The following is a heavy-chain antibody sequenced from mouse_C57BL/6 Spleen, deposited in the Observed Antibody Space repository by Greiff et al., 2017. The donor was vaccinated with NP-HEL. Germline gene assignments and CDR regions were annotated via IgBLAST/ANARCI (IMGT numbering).Heavy chain of an antibody. CDR1: GYTFTSYW. V-gene: IGHV1-72*01. CDR3: ARRADPTDYVDY. D-gene: IGHD3-3*01. J-gene: IGHJ2*01. Sequence: VQLQQPGAELVKPGASVKLSCKASGYTFTSYWMHWVKPRPGRGLEWVGRIYPHSGGTKYNEQFKSKATLTVDKPSSTAYMQLSSLTSEDSAVYYCARRADPTDYVDYWGQGTPLTVSS. CDR2: IYPHSGGT.